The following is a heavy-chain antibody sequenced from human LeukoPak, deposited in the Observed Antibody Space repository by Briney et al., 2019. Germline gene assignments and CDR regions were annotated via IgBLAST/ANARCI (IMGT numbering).Heavy chain of an antibody. D-gene: IGHD2-15*01. CDR2: IYYSGST. Sequence: SQTLSLTCTVSGGSISSGDYDWSWIRQPPGKGLEWTGYIYYSGSTYYNPSLKSRVTISVDTSKNQFSLKLSSVTAADTAVYYCARDRPVAATRSAFDIWGQGTMVTVSS. CDR1: GGSISSGDYD. V-gene: IGHV4-30-4*01. J-gene: IGHJ3*02. CDR3: ARDRPVAATRSAFDI.